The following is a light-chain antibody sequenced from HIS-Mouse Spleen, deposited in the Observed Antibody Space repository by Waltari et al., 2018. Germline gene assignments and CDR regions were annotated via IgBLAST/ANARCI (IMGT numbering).Light chain of an antibody. Sequence: DIVMTQSPDSLAVSLGERATINCKSSQSVLYSSNNKNYLAWYQQKPGQPPKLLIYWDTTRESGVPDRFSGSGSGTDFTLTISSLQAEDVAVYYCQQYYSTPYTFGQGTKLEIK. CDR2: WDT. CDR1: QSVLYSSNNKNY. V-gene: IGKV4-1*01. J-gene: IGKJ2*01. CDR3: QQYYSTPYT.